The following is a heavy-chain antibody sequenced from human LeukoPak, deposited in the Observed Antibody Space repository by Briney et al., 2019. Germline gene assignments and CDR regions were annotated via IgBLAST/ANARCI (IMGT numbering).Heavy chain of an antibody. CDR3: ARDQSGYSFWGGYNWFDP. CDR1: GFTFSSYW. J-gene: IGHJ5*02. Sequence: PGGSLRLSCAASGFTFSSYWMSRAGQAPGKGLEWVANIKQDGSEKYYVDSVKGRFTISRDNAKNSLYLQMNSVRAEDTAVYYCARDQSGYSFWGGYNWFDPWGQGTLVTVSS. D-gene: IGHD5-18*01. CDR2: IKQDGSEK. V-gene: IGHV3-7*01.